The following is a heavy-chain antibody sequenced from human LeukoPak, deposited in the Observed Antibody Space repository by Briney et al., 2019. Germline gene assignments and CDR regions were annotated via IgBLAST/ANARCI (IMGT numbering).Heavy chain of an antibody. Sequence: GGSLRLSCAASGFTLSSYAMSWVRQAPGKGLEWVSAISGSGGSTYYADSVKGRFTISRDNSKNTLYLQMNSLRAEDTAVYYCAKDYNDYGDFFDYWGQGTLVTVSS. D-gene: IGHD4-17*01. V-gene: IGHV3-23*01. CDR2: ISGSGGST. J-gene: IGHJ4*02. CDR3: AKDYNDYGDFFDY. CDR1: GFTLSSYA.